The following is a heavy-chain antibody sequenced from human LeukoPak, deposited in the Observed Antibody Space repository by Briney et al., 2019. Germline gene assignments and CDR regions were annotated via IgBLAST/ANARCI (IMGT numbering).Heavy chain of an antibody. CDR3: ARDQKVGATPYFGMDV. CDR1: GATFSSYA. V-gene: IGHV1-69*04. Sequence: AASVKVSCKASGATFSSYAINWVRPAPGQGLEWMGRIIPMLGTVNYAQKFQGRVTIIADKFTSTAYMEVSSLRSEDTAVYYCARDQKVGATPYFGMDVWGQGTTVTVSS. D-gene: IGHD1-26*01. CDR2: IIPMLGTV. J-gene: IGHJ6*02.